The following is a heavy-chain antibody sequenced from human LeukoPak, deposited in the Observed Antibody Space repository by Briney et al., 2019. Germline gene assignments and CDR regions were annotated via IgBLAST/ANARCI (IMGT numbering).Heavy chain of an antibody. CDR2: IYYSGST. Sequence: SETLSLTCTVSGGSISSSSYYWGWIRQPPGKGLEWIGSIYYSGSTYYNPSLKSRVTISVDTSKNQFSLKLSSVTAADTAVYYCARHHSSGYHFDYWGQGTLVTVSS. J-gene: IGHJ4*02. CDR3: ARHHSSGYHFDY. CDR1: GGSISSSSYY. V-gene: IGHV4-39*01. D-gene: IGHD3-22*01.